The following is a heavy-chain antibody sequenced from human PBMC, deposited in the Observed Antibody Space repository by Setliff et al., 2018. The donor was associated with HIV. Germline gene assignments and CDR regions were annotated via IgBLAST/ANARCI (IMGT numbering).Heavy chain of an antibody. CDR2: IYYSGST. J-gene: IGHJ3*02. V-gene: IGHV4-59*01. CDR3: ARVALSVTRSTRRAFDI. CDR1: GGSISIYY. D-gene: IGHD3-10*01. Sequence: SETLSLTCTVSGGSISIYYWSWIRQPPGKGLEWIGYIYYSGSTNYNSSLKSRLNILVDTSKNQFSLKLSFVTAADTAVYYCARVALSVTRSTRRAFDIWGQGTVVT.